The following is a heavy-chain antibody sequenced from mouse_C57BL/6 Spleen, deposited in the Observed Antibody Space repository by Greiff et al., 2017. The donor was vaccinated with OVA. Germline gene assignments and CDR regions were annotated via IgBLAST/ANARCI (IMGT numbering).Heavy chain of an antibody. D-gene: IGHD1-1*01. CDR3: TRRDYGSSSFAY. J-gene: IGHJ3*01. CDR2: IDPETGCT. V-gene: IGHV1-15*01. Sequence: QVQLQQSGAELVRPGASVTLSCKASGYTFTDYEMHWVKQTPVHGLEWIGAIDPETGCTAYNQKFKGKAILTADKSSSTAYMELRSLTSEDSAVYYCTRRDYGSSSFAYWGQGTLVTVSA. CDR1: GYTFTDYE.